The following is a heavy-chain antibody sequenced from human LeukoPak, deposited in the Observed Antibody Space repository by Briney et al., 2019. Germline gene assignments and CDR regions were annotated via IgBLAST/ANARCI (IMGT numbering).Heavy chain of an antibody. CDR1: GFTFSNYA. D-gene: IGHD7-27*01. V-gene: IGHV3-23*01. CDR3: AGSLGPLTEY. J-gene: IGHJ4*02. Sequence: GGSLRLSCAASGFTFSNYAMTWVRQAPGKGLEWVSGISGSGSSTYYADSVKGRFTLSRDYPKNTLYLQMNNLRAEDTAVYYCAGSLGPLTEYWGQGTLVTVSS. CDR2: ISGSGSST.